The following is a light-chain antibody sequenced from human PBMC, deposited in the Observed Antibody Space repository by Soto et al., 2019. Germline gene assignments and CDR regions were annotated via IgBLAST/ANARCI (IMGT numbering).Light chain of an antibody. Sequence: QAVLTQPASVSGSPGQSITISGTGTSSDVGGYSYVSWYQQHPGKAPKLMIYDVSNRPSGVSNRFSGSKSGNTASLTISGLQAEDEADYYCSSYTSSSTDVVFGGGTKLTVL. CDR1: SSDVGGYSY. CDR3: SSYTSSSTDVV. V-gene: IGLV2-14*01. J-gene: IGLJ2*01. CDR2: DVS.